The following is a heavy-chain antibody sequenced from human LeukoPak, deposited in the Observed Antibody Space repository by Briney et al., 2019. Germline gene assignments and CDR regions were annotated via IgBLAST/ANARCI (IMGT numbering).Heavy chain of an antibody. CDR2: ISGSGGST. Sequence: GGSLRLSCAASGFTFSSYAMTWVRQAPGKGPEWVSGISGSGGSTYYADSVKGRFTISRDNSKNTLYLQMNSLRAEDTAVYYCAKGGRYYDILTGSDYWGQGTLVTVSS. CDR3: AKGGRYYDILTGSDY. D-gene: IGHD3-9*01. CDR1: GFTFSSYA. J-gene: IGHJ4*02. V-gene: IGHV3-23*01.